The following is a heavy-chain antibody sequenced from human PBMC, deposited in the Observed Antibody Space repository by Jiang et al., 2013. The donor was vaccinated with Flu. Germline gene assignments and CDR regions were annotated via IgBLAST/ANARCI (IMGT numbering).Heavy chain of an antibody. CDR1: GFTVSSNH. CDR2: IYSGGST. D-gene: IGHD3-22*01. Sequence: GGSLRLSCAASGFTVSSNHMSWVRQAPGKGLEWVSVIYSGGSTYYADSVKGRFTISRDDSKNTLHLQMSSLRAEDSAVYYCGRAPTVIVDFWGQGTLVTVSS. J-gene: IGHJ4*02. CDR3: GRAPTVIVDF. V-gene: IGHV3-53*01.